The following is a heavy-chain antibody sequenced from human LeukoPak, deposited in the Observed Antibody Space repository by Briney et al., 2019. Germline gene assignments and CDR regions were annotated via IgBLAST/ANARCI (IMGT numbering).Heavy chain of an antibody. V-gene: IGHV1-69*13. J-gene: IGHJ4*02. D-gene: IGHD6-19*01. Sequence: SVKVSCKASGGTFSSYAISWVRQAPGQGLEWMGGIIPIFGTANYAQKFQGRVTITADESTSTAYMELSSLRSEDTAVYYCARVGTIAVAGTDYFDYWGQGTLVTVSS. CDR2: IIPIFGTA. CDR3: ARVGTIAVAGTDYFDY. CDR1: GGTFSSYA.